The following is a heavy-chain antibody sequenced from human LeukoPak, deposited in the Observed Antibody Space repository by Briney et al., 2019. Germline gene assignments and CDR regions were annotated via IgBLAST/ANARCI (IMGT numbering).Heavy chain of an antibody. J-gene: IGHJ4*02. CDR3: ARVGYDSSGYYWYYFDY. CDR1: RVSISIYY. V-gene: IGHV4-59*01. D-gene: IGHD3-22*01. CDR2: IYYSGST. Sequence: PSETLSLTCTVSRVSISIYYCSALREPPGEGLGGFGDIYYSGSTNYSPSLKSRVTISVDTSKNQFSLKLSSVTAADTAVYYCARVGYDSSGYYWYYFDYWGQGTLVTVSS.